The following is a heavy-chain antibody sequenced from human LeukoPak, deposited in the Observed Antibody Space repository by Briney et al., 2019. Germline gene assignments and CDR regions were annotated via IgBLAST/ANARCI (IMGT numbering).Heavy chain of an antibody. J-gene: IGHJ4*02. D-gene: IGHD1-26*01. CDR1: GGSLISHY. Sequence: SETLSLTCTVSGGSLISHYGSWLRQTPGKGLEWIGYIYDFGSTDYNPSLKSRVTMSVDTSKNEFSLKLSSVTAADAAVYYCAGAVGALLTWAFWGQGTLVTVSS. CDR2: IYDFGST. V-gene: IGHV4-59*11. CDR3: AGAVGALLTWAF.